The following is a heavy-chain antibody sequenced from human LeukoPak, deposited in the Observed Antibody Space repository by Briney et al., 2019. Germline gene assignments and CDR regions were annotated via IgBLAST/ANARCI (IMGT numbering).Heavy chain of an antibody. CDR1: GGSTTTADYH. Sequence: PSETLSLTCTVSGGSTTTADYHWSWIRQSPGKGLEWIGNIYFNGKTDYNPSLKSRVTISPQMSKNQFSLKLRSVTVADTAMYYCARSVVDYYGSPNWFDPWGQAALVTVSS. CDR2: IYFNGKT. D-gene: IGHD3-10*01. J-gene: IGHJ5*02. CDR3: ARSVVDYYGSPNWFDP. V-gene: IGHV4-30-4*01.